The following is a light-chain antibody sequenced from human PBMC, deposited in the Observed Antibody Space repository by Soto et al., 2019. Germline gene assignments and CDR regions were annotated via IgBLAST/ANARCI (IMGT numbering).Light chain of an antibody. CDR3: QQYDNLPIT. CDR2: DAS. J-gene: IGKJ4*01. CDR1: QDISNY. Sequence: DIQMTQSPSSLSASVGDRVTITCQASQDISNYLNWYQQKPGKAPKLLIYDASNLETGVPSRFSGSGSGTDFTFTISSLQPEDIATYYCQQYDNLPITLGGGNKVEIK. V-gene: IGKV1-33*01.